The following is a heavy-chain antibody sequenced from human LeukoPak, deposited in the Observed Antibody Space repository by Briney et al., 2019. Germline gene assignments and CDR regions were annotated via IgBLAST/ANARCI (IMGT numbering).Heavy chain of an antibody. D-gene: IGHD6-13*01. CDR1: GGTFSSYA. Sequence: GASVKVSCKASGGTFSSYAISWVRQAPGQGLEWMGGIIPIFGTANYAQKFQGRVTITTDESTSTAYMELSSLRSEDTAVYYCARGPHSSSWPDIPRDYWGQGTLVTVAS. CDR2: IIPIFGTA. CDR3: ARGPHSSSWPDIPRDY. V-gene: IGHV1-69*05. J-gene: IGHJ4*02.